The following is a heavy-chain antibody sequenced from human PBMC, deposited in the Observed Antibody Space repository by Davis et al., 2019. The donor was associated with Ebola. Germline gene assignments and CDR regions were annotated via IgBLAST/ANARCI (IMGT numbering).Heavy chain of an antibody. CDR3: ARDGPPPDCSSASCYKRSFAFDI. J-gene: IGHJ3*02. V-gene: IGHV1-18*01. CDR1: GYTFTSYG. Sequence: ASVKVSCKASGYTFTSYGISWVRQAPGQGLEWMGWISAYNGNTNYAQKLQGRVTMTTDTSTSTAYMELRSLRSDDTAVYYCARDGPPPDCSSASCYKRSFAFDIWGQGTMVTVSS. CDR2: ISAYNGNT. D-gene: IGHD2-2*01.